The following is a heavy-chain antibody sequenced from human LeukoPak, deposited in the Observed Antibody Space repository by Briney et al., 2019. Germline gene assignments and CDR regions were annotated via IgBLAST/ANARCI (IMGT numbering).Heavy chain of an antibody. CDR2: ISWNSGSI. D-gene: IGHD5-12*01. Sequence: GGSLRLSCAASGFTFDDYAMHWVRQAPGKGLEWVSGISWNSGSIGYADSVKGRFTISRDNSKNTLYLQMNSLRAEDTAVYYCAKTDGMVATRLDYWGQRTLVTVSS. CDR3: AKTDGMVATRLDY. V-gene: IGHV3-9*01. CDR1: GFTFDDYA. J-gene: IGHJ4*02.